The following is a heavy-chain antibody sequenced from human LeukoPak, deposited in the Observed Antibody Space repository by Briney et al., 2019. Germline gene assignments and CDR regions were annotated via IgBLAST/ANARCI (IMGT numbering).Heavy chain of an antibody. Sequence: GGSLTLSCATSGFNFEDYAINWVRQAPGKGLEWVGLITSKAYDGTTELAASVKGRFSISRDESKPIAYLQMNSLKIEDTGVYYCTREAERGGSYWGGDSWGQGTQVTVSS. D-gene: IGHD1-26*01. CDR3: TREAERGGSYWGGDS. CDR2: ITSKAYDGTT. J-gene: IGHJ4*02. CDR1: GFNFEDYA. V-gene: IGHV3-49*04.